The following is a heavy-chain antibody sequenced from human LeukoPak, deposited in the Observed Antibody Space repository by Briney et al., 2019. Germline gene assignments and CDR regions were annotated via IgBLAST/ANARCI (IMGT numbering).Heavy chain of an antibody. J-gene: IGHJ4*02. V-gene: IGHV3-20*04. CDR1: GFTFDDFG. CDR3: AKDVNSYCRGDCSDY. D-gene: IGHD2-21*01. Sequence: GGSLRLSCAASGFTFDDFGMTWVRQAPGKGLEWVSGINWNGGSTGYADSVKGRFTISRDNSKNTVSLEMNSLRAEDTAIYYCAKDVNSYCRGDCSDYWGQGTLVTVSS. CDR2: INWNGGST.